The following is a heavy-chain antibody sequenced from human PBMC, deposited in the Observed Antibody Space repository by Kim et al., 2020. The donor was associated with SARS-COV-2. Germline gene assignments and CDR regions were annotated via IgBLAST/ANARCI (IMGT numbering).Heavy chain of an antibody. D-gene: IGHD1-26*01. CDR2: ISYVGSNK. CDR1: GFIFSSYG. V-gene: IGHV3-30*18. Sequence: GGSLRLSCAASGFIFSSYGMHWVRQAPGKGLEWVAVISYVGSNKYYADSVKGRFTISRDNSKNTLYLQMNSQRVEDTAVYYCAKGYSGSYLDAFDIWGKG. CDR3: AKGYSGSYLDAFDI. J-gene: IGHJ3*02.